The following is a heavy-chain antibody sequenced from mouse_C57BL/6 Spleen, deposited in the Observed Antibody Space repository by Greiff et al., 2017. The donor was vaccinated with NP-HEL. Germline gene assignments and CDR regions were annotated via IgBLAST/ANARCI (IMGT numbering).Heavy chain of an antibody. CDR1: GFNIKDDY. D-gene: IGHD3-2*02. Sequence: EGQIQQSGAELVRPGASVKLSCTASGFNIKDDYMHWVKQRPEQGLEWIGWIDPENGDTEYASKFQGKATITADTSSNTAYLQLSSLTSEDTAVYYCTTGSSGYPWFAYWGQGTLVTVSA. J-gene: IGHJ3*01. CDR3: TTGSSGYPWFAY. CDR2: IDPENGDT. V-gene: IGHV14-4*01.